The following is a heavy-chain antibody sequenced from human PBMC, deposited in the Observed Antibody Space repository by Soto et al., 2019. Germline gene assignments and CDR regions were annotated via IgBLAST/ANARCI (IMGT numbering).Heavy chain of an antibody. CDR2: MNPNSGNT. Sequence: QVQLVQSGAEVKKPGASVKVSCKASGYTFTSYDINWVRQATGQGLEWMGWMNPNSGNTGYAQKFQGRFTMNRNTSIRTAYMELSSLGSEDTAGYYCAREKTSSGRDVRGQGTTVTVSS. CDR3: AREKTSSGRDV. CDR1: GYTFTSYD. V-gene: IGHV1-8*01. J-gene: IGHJ6*02.